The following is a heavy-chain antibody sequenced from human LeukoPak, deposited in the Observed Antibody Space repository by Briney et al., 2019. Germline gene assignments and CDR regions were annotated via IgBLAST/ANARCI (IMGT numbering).Heavy chain of an antibody. CDR2: IYYSGST. D-gene: IGHD5-18*01. CDR1: GGSISSSSYY. CDR3: ARHGDSYGVEYWFDP. J-gene: IGHJ5*02. Sequence: SETLSLTCTVSGGSISSSSYYWGWIRQPPGKGLEWIGSIYYSGSTYYNPSLKSRVTTSVDTSKNQFSLKLSSVTAADTAVYYCARHGDSYGVEYWFDPWGQGTLVTVSS. V-gene: IGHV4-39*01.